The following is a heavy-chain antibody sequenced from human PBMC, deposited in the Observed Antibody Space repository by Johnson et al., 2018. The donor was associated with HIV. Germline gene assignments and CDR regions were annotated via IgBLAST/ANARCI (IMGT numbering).Heavy chain of an antibody. CDR3: ARATTYYYDSRQDAFDI. Sequence: VQLVESGGGLVQPGGSLRLSCTASGFTVSSYFMNWVRQAPGKGLEWVSVIYSGGSTFSADSVRGRFTISRDNSKNTIYLQMNNLRAEDTALYYCARATTYYYDSRQDAFDIWGQGTMVTVSS. D-gene: IGHD3-22*01. CDR2: IYSGGST. CDR1: GFTVSSYF. V-gene: IGHV3-66*01. J-gene: IGHJ3*02.